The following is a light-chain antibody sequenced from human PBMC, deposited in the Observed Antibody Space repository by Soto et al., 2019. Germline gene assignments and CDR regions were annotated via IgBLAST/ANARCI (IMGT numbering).Light chain of an antibody. Sequence: QSALTQPRSGSGSPGQSVTISCTGTSSDVGGYNYVSWYQQRPGKAPKVMIYDVGERPSGVPDRFSGSKSGNTASLTIYGLQAEDEADYYCCSDAGTYVVFGGGTKLPVL. V-gene: IGLV2-11*01. CDR3: CSDAGTYVV. CDR2: DVG. CDR1: SSDVGGYNY. J-gene: IGLJ2*01.